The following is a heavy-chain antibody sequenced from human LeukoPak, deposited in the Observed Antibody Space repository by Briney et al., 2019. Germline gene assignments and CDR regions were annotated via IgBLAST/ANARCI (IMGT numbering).Heavy chain of an antibody. J-gene: IGHJ6*03. CDR1: GFTFSSYA. V-gene: IGHV3-23*01. D-gene: IGHD3-22*01. CDR2: ISGSGGST. CDR3: AREGHYYDSSGYYSGLYYYYYMDG. Sequence: PGGSLRLSCAASGFTFSSYAMSWVRQAPGKGLEWVSAISGSGGSTYYADSVKGRFTISRDNSKKTLYLQMNSLRAEDTAVYYCAREGHYYDSSGYYSGLYYYYYMDGWGKGTTVTVSS.